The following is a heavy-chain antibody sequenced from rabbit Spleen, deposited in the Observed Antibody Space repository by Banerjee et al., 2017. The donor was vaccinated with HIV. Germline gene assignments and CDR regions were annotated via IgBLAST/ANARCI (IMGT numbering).Heavy chain of an antibody. V-gene: IGHV1S40*01. CDR2: IYGGSGSA. CDR1: GIDFSGYYY. J-gene: IGHJ6*01. D-gene: IGHD1-1*01. CDR3: ARDTSSSFSSYGMDL. Sequence: QSLEESGGDLVKPGASLTLTCKASGIDFSGYYYMCWVRQAPEKGLEWIGCIYGGSGSAYYASWAKGRFTISKTSSTTATLQMTSLTAADTATYFCARDTSSSFSSYGMDLWGQGTLVTVS.